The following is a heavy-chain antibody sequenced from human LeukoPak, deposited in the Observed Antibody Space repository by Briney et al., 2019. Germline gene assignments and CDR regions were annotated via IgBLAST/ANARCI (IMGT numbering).Heavy chain of an antibody. V-gene: IGHV3-11*01. CDR3: ASERGYSYDWTTDYYYYMDV. CDR1: GFTFSDYY. Sequence: PGGSLRLSCAASGFTFSDYYMSWIRQAPGKGLEWVSYISSSGSTIYYADSVKGRFTISRDNAKNSLYLQMNSLRAEDTAVYYCASERGYSYDWTTDYYYYMDVWGKGTTVTVSS. D-gene: IGHD5-18*01. J-gene: IGHJ6*03. CDR2: ISSSGSTI.